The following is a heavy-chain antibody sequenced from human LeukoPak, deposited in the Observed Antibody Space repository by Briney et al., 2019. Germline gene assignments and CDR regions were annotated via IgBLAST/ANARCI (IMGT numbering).Heavy chain of an antibody. V-gene: IGHV3-30*02. CDR3: AKDRCSGGSCDPPYYYFKDV. CDR2: IRYDGSNK. Sequence: PGGSLRLSCAASGVTFNTYGIHWVRQTPGEGLEWVAFIRYDGSNKHYADSVKGRFTISRDNSKNTLYLQMNSLRVEDTAVYYCAKDRCSGGSCDPPYYYFKDVWGKGTTVTVSS. J-gene: IGHJ6*03. D-gene: IGHD2-15*01. CDR1: GVTFNTYG.